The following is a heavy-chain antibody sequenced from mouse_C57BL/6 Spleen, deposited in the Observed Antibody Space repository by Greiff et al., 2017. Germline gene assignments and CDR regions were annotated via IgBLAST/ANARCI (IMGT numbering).Heavy chain of an antibody. V-gene: IGHV1-52*01. CDR3: ARSGFDYYGRGDYFDY. CDR2: IDPSDSET. J-gene: IGHJ2*01. D-gene: IGHD1-1*01. CDR1: GYTFTSYW. Sequence: QVQLQQPGAELVRPGSSVKLSCKASGYTFTSYWMHWVKQRPIQGLEWIGNIDPSDSETHYNQKFKDKATLTVDKSSSTAYMQLSSLTSEDSAVYYCARSGFDYYGRGDYFDYWGQGTTLTVSS.